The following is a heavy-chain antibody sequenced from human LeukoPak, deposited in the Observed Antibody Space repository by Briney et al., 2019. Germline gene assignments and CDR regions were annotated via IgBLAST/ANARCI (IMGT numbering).Heavy chain of an antibody. V-gene: IGHV5-51*01. Sequence: GGPLQISSEGSVYRSISYSIGGGRQMPGKDLWWMGVIYPADSHTSNSPPFEGHVTTLADKSISTAYLLRCSMKASTATMYYCARHRTSMLTAYWGQGTLVTVSS. J-gene: IGHJ4*02. CDR2: IYPADSHT. CDR3: ARHRTSMLTAY. CDR1: VYRSISYS. D-gene: IGHD2-21*02.